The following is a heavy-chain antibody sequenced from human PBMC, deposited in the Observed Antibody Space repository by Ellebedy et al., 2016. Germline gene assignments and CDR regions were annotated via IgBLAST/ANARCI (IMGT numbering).Heavy chain of an antibody. J-gene: IGHJ6*04. CDR2: IKQDGRET. Sequence: GESLKISCTASGFTFHTYWMSWVRQAPGKGLEWVANIKQDGRETHYVDSVKGRFTISRDNAKNTLYLQMNSLRAEDTAVYYCARGSITVFGGVDVWGKGTTVTVSS. V-gene: IGHV3-7*01. CDR3: ARGSITVFGGVDV. CDR1: GFTFHTYW. D-gene: IGHD3-3*01.